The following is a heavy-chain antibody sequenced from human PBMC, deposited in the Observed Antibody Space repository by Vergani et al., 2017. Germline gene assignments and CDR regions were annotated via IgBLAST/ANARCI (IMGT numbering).Heavy chain of an antibody. CDR1: GGTFSSYA. CDR2: INAGNGNT. Sequence: QVQLVQSGAEVKKPGSSVKVSCKASGGTFSSYAISWVRQAPGQGLEWMGWINAGNGNTKYSQKFQGRVTITRDTSASTAYMELSSLRSEDTAVYYCARERSPLAYCGGDCYSYGYWGQGTLVTVSS. V-gene: IGHV1-3*01. J-gene: IGHJ4*02. D-gene: IGHD2-21*01. CDR3: ARERSPLAYCGGDCYSYGY.